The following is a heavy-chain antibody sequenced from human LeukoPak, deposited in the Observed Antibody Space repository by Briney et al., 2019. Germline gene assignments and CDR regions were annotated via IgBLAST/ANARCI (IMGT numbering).Heavy chain of an antibody. CDR3: ARDYGGSSPFDY. CDR1: GFTFSNYE. Sequence: PGGSLRLSCAASGFTFSNYEMHWVRQAPGKGREWVSYISSSGSDIYYADSVKGRFTISRDNAQNSLYLHMNSLRAEDTAVYYCARDYGGSSPFDYWGQGTLVTVSS. J-gene: IGHJ4*02. CDR2: ISSSGSDI. D-gene: IGHD4-23*01. V-gene: IGHV3-48*03.